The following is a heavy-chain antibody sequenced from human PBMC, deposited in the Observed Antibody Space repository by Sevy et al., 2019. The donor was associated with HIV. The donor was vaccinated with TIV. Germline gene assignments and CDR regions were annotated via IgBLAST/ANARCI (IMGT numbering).Heavy chain of an antibody. D-gene: IGHD2-15*01. CDR2: ISSSSSYI. Sequence: GGSLRLSCAASGFTFSSYSMNWVRQAPGKGLEWVSSISSSSSYIYYADSVKGRFTISRDNAKNSLYLQMNSLRAEDTAVYYCASPGYCSGGSCYLPAPYYGMDVWGQGTMVTVSS. CDR1: GFTFSSYS. V-gene: IGHV3-21*01. CDR3: ASPGYCSGGSCYLPAPYYGMDV. J-gene: IGHJ6*02.